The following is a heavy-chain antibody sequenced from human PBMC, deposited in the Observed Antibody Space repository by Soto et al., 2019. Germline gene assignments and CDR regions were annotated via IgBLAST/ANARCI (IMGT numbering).Heavy chain of an antibody. D-gene: IGHD3-22*01. V-gene: IGHV3-30-3*01. CDR1: GFTSSSYV. J-gene: IGHJ4*02. CDR3: ARRVFYYYGSSCYSTDY. CDR2: ISFDGSKK. Sequence: TGGSLRLSCEGSGFTSSSYVMHWVRQAPGKGLEWVALISFDGSKKSYADSVKGRFTISRDNSKNMMYLQMNSLRPEDTAVYYCARRVFYYYGSSCYSTDYWGQGTLVTVSS.